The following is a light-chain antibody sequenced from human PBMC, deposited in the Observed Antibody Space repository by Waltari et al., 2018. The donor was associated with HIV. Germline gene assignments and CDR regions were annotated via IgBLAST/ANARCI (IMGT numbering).Light chain of an antibody. Sequence: EVVMTQSPATLSVSPEERATISCRASQSVNSHLAWYQHKPGQAHRLLIYGASTRATGVPARFSGSGSGTECTLTLRSLQSVDCAVYYCQQYNHWPPYTFGQGTKLEIK. CDR3: QQYNHWPPYT. J-gene: IGKJ2*01. CDR2: GAS. V-gene: IGKV3D-15*01. CDR1: QSVNSH.